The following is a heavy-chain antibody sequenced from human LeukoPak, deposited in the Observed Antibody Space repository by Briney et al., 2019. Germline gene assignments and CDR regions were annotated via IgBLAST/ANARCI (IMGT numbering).Heavy chain of an antibody. D-gene: IGHD6-13*01. J-gene: IGHJ4*02. CDR2: ISSSSSYI. V-gene: IGHV3-21*01. CDR3: ARVYSSNWYGDY. CDR1: GFTFSSYS. Sequence: PGGSLRLSCAASGFTFSSYSMNWVRQAPGKGLEWVSSISSSSSYIYYADSVKGRFTISRDNAKNSVYLQMNSLTVEDTAVYYCARVYSSNWYGDYWGQGTLVTVSS.